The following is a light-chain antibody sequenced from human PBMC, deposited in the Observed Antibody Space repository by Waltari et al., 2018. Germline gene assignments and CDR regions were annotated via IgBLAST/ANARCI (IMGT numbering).Light chain of an antibody. CDR1: SSNIGSNV. J-gene: IGLJ1*01. V-gene: IGLV1-44*01. Sequence: QSVLIQPPSASGTPGQRVTISCSGSSSNIGSNVVTWYQQLPGTAPKLLIYGNSPRPSGVPDRFLGPKSGTSASLAISGLQSADEADYYCAAWDDGLNGYVFGIGTTVTVL. CDR2: GNS. CDR3: AAWDDGLNGYV.